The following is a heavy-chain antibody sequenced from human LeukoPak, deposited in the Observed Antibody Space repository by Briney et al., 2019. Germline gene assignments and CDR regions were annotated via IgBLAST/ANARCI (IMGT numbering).Heavy chain of an antibody. CDR3: ARVIFGPMDCMDV. CDR2: IKQDGSEK. CDR1: GFTFSSYW. Sequence: HSGGSLRLSCAASGFTFSSYWMSWVRQAPGKGLEWVANIKQDGSEKYYVDSVKGRFTISRDNAKNSLYLQMNSLRAEDTAVYYCARVIFGPMDCMDVWGKGTTVTVSS. J-gene: IGHJ6*03. D-gene: IGHD3-10*01. V-gene: IGHV3-7*01.